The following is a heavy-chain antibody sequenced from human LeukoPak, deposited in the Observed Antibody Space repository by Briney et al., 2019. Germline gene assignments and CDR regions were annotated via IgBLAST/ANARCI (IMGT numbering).Heavy chain of an antibody. D-gene: IGHD2-2*01. CDR1: GYTFTGYY. V-gene: IGHV1-2*02. Sequence: GASVKVSCKASGYTFTGYYMPWVRQAPGQGLEWMGWINPNSDGTNYAQKFQGRVTMTSDTSMSTAYMELSRLRSDDTAVYYCATSLTLTSCYDPWGQGTLVTVSS. CDR2: INPNSDGT. J-gene: IGHJ5*02. CDR3: ATSLTLTSCYDP.